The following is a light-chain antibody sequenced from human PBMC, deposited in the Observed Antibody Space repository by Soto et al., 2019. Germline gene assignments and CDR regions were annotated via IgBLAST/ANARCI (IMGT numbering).Light chain of an antibody. Sequence: QSVLTQPSSVSGSPGQSVTISCTGTISDVAGYNYVSWYQHHPGKAPKLLISDVTKRPSWVPDRFSGSKSGSTASLTISELQAEDEADYYCSSYAGSNNLVFGGGTKLTVL. CDR3: SSYAGSNNLV. CDR2: DVT. J-gene: IGLJ2*01. V-gene: IGLV2-11*01. CDR1: ISDVAGYNY.